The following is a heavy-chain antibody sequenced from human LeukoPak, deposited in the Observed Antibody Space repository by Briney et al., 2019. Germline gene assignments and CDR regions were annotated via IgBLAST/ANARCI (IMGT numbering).Heavy chain of an antibody. Sequence: GGSLRLSCAASGFTLSSYWMSWVRQPPGKGLEWVSSIFPSGGEIHYADSVRGRFTISRDNSKSTLSLQMNSLRAEDTAIYYCATYRQVLLPFESWGQGTLVTVSS. CDR3: ATYRQVLLPFES. D-gene: IGHD2-8*02. CDR1: GFTLSSYW. CDR2: IFPSGGEI. V-gene: IGHV3-23*01. J-gene: IGHJ4*02.